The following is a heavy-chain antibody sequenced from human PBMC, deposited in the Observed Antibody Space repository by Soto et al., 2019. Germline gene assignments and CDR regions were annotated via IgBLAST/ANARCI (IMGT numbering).Heavy chain of an antibody. V-gene: IGHV3-23*01. D-gene: IGHD6-19*01. Sequence: GGSLRLSCAASGSTFSSYGMSWVRQAPGKGLEWVSTFPSGGRDTYYPDSVKGRFTISRDNSKNILYLQMNSLRAEDTAVYYCAKDLGTSGWYFDYWGQGTLVTVSS. CDR3: AKDLGTSGWYFDY. CDR2: FPSGGRDT. CDR1: GSTFSSYG. J-gene: IGHJ4*02.